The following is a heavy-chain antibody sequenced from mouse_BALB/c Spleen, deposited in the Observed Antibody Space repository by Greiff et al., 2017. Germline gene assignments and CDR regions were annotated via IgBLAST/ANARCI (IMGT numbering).Heavy chain of an antibody. J-gene: IGHJ1*01. CDR3: TRDGGYSYFDV. V-gene: IGHV5-6-4*01. Sequence: EVMLVESGGGLVKPGGSLKLSCAASGFTFSSYTMSWVRQTPEKRLEWVATISSGGSYTYYPDSVKGRFTISRDNAKNTLYLQMSSLKSEDTAMYYCTRDGGYSYFDVWGAGTTVTVSS. CDR2: ISSGGSYT. CDR1: GFTFSSYT.